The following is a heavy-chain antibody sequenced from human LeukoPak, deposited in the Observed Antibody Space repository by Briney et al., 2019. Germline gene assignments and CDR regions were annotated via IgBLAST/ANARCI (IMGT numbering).Heavy chain of an antibody. Sequence: GASLTLSYAASGFTVANYSIYCVRQEARKCLGCVSCIIWNSGSIGYADSVKGRFTISRDNAKNSLYLQMNSLRAEDTALYYCAKAKSVKDLPSYWGQGTLVTVSS. D-gene: IGHD4-11*01. CDR2: IIWNSGSI. CDR3: AKAKSVKDLPSY. CDR1: GFTVANYS. V-gene: IGHV3-9*01. J-gene: IGHJ4*02.